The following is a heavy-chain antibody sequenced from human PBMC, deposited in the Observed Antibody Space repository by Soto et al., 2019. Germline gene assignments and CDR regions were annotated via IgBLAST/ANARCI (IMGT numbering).Heavy chain of an antibody. Sequence: QVQVVESGGGVVQPGRSLRLSCAASGFTFSNFGMHWVRQAPGKGLEWVAVIWHDGRNKYYADSVKGRFTVSRDDSENTLELQMDSLRGEDTAVYYCARDPGNDKAIDYWGQGTLVTVSS. D-gene: IGHD1-1*01. CDR3: ARDPGNDKAIDY. J-gene: IGHJ4*02. V-gene: IGHV3-33*01. CDR1: GFTFSNFG. CDR2: IWHDGRNK.